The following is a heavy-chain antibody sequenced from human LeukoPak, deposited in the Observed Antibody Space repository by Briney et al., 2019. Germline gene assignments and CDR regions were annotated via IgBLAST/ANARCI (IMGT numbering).Heavy chain of an antibody. Sequence: GGSLRLSCEPSGFTFNNYGMHWVRQAPGKGLEWVAFIRNDGNIKYYADSVKGRFTVSGDSSKNTLYLQMNSLRPEDTAMYYCAKGPHDYGDHGGYYWGQGTLVTVSS. V-gene: IGHV3-30*02. D-gene: IGHD4-17*01. CDR3: AKGPHDYGDHGGYY. CDR1: GFTFNNYG. CDR2: IRNDGNIK. J-gene: IGHJ4*02.